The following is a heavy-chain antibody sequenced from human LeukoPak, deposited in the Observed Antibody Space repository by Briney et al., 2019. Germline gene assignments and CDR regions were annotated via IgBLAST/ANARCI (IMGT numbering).Heavy chain of an antibody. J-gene: IGHJ4*02. CDR1: GYTFSTFG. CDR3: ARDQSANAAAGGD. Sequence: ASVKVSCKASGYTFSTFGINWVRQAPGQGLEWMGYISVYNGNTNYAQRLQGRVTMTTDTSTSTAYMELRSLRSDDTAVYYCARDQSANAAAGGDWGQGTLVTVSS. V-gene: IGHV1-18*01. D-gene: IGHD6-13*01. CDR2: ISVYNGNT.